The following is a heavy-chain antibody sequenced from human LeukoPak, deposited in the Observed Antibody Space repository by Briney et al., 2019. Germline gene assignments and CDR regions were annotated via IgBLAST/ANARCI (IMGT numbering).Heavy chain of an antibody. V-gene: IGHV4-39*07. Sequence: SETLSLTCTVSGGSISSSSYYWGWIRQPPGKGLEWIGSIYYSGSTYYNPSLKSRVTISVDTSKNQFSLKLSSVTAADTAVYYCARVRDYGDYEFGWFDPWGQGTLVTVSS. CDR1: GGSISSSSYY. CDR2: IYYSGST. D-gene: IGHD4-17*01. CDR3: ARVRDYGDYEFGWFDP. J-gene: IGHJ5*02.